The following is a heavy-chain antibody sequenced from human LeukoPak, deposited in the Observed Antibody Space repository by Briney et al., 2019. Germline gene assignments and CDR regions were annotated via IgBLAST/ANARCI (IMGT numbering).Heavy chain of an antibody. CDR1: GYTFTGYY. J-gene: IGHJ4*02. V-gene: IGHV1-2*02. Sequence: ASVKVSCKASGYTFTGYYMHWVRQAPGQGLEWMGWINPNSGVTNYAQKFQGRVTMTRDTSISTAYMELSRLRSDDTAVYYCARGGGSYYNNYFDYWGQGTLVTVSS. CDR2: INPNSGVT. D-gene: IGHD1-26*01. CDR3: ARGGGSYYNNYFDY.